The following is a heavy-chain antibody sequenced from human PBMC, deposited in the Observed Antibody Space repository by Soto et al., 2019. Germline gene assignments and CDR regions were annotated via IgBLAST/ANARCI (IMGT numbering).Heavy chain of an antibody. D-gene: IGHD1-26*01. CDR1: GFTFSSYA. Sequence: EVQLLESGGGLVQPGGSLRLSCAASGFTFSSYAMRWVRQAPGKGLEWVSAISGSGGSTYYADSVKGRFTISRDNSKNPRYLQMNSLRAEDTAVYYCARRGSGSYYDCWGQGTLVTVSS. CDR2: ISGSGGST. CDR3: ARRGSGSYYDC. J-gene: IGHJ4*02. V-gene: IGHV3-23*01.